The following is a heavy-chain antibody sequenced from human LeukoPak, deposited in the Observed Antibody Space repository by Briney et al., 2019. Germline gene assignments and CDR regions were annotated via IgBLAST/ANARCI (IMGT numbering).Heavy chain of an antibody. D-gene: IGHD4-23*01. Sequence: GGSLRLSCAASGFTFSSYAMSWVRQAPGKGLEWVSAISGSGGSTYYADSVKGRFTISRDNSKNTLYLQMNSLRVEDTAVYYCAKGATVVLDRDYYMDVWGKGTTVTISS. CDR3: AKGATVVLDRDYYMDV. J-gene: IGHJ6*03. CDR2: ISGSGGST. V-gene: IGHV3-23*01. CDR1: GFTFSSYA.